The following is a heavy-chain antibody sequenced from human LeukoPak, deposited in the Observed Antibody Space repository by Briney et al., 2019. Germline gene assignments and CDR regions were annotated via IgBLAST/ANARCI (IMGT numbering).Heavy chain of an antibody. J-gene: IGHJ3*02. CDR1: GFTFSSYS. CDR3: ARGGRYCSSTSCYDAFDI. V-gene: IGHV3-21*01. D-gene: IGHD2-2*01. Sequence: GGSLRLSCAVSGFTFSSYSMNWVRQAPGKGLEWVSSISSSSSYIYYADSVKGRFTISRDNAKNSLYLQMNSLRAEDTAVYYCARGGRYCSSTSCYDAFDIWGQGTMVTVSS. CDR2: ISSSSSYI.